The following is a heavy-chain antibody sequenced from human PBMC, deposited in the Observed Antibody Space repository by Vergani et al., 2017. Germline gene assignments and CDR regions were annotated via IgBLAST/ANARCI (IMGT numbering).Heavy chain of an antibody. Sequence: EVQLVQSGAEVKKPGATVKISCKVSGYTFTDYYMHWVQQAPGKGLEWMGLVDPEDGETIYAEKFQGRVTILADESTSTAYMELSSLRSEDTAVYYCARNVEMATIGRYMDVWGKGTTVTVSS. D-gene: IGHD5-24*01. CDR1: GYTFTDYY. CDR3: ARNVEMATIGRYMDV. V-gene: IGHV1-69-2*01. CDR2: VDPEDGET. J-gene: IGHJ6*03.